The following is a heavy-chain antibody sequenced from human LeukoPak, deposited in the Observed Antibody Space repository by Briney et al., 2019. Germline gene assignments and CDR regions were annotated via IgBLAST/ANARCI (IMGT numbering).Heavy chain of an antibody. J-gene: IGHJ6*03. CDR2: IYYTGNT. D-gene: IGHD4-17*01. CDR1: GDSISTSKSY. CDR3: ARDIYATVTRGYYYYYMDV. V-gene: IGHV4-39*02. Sequence: SETLSLTCTVSGDSISTSKSYWGWIRQPPLKGLEWIGSIYYTGNTYYNASLKSRVTISVGTSKNQFSLKLSSVTAADTAVYYCARDIYATVTRGYYYYYMDVWGKGTTVTISS.